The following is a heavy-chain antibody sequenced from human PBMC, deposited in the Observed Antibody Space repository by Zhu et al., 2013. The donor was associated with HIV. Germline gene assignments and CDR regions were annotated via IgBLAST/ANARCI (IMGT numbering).Heavy chain of an antibody. D-gene: IGHD6-19*01. CDR2: IIPLFGTA. V-gene: IGHV1-69*06. CDR1: GGTFSRYA. Sequence: QVQLVQSGAEVKKPGSSVKVSCKASGGTFSRYAISWVRQAPGQGLEWLGGIIPLFGTANYAQKFQGRVKITADKSTSIVYLELRSLRSADTALYYCARDGAVAAMGDWFDPWGQGTLVTSPQ. CDR3: ARDGAVAAMGDWFDP. J-gene: IGHJ5*02.